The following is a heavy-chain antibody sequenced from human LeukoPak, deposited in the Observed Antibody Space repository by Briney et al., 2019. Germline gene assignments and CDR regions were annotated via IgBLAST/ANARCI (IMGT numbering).Heavy chain of an antibody. CDR3: ARTRADYGSGSPTY. Sequence: ASVKVSCKASGYTFTGYYMHWVRQAPGQGLEWMGWINPNSGGTNYAQKFQGRVTMTRDTSISTAYMELSRLRSDDTAVYYCARTRADYGSGSPTYWGQGTLVTVSS. D-gene: IGHD3-10*01. V-gene: IGHV1-2*02. CDR1: GYTFTGYY. J-gene: IGHJ4*02. CDR2: INPNSGGT.